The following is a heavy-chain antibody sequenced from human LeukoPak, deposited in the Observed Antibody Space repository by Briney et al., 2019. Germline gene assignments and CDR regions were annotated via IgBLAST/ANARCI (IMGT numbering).Heavy chain of an antibody. CDR2: IYYRGKT. CDR1: GGSINSTSYY. D-gene: IGHD5-24*01. J-gene: IGHJ5*02. CDR3: TRHVATSCWFDP. Sequence: SETLSLMCTVSGGSINSTSYYWGWIRQPPGKGLEWIGSIYYRGKTYYSPSLKSRVTMSVDTSKNQFSLKLSSVTAADTAVYYCTRHVATSCWFDPWGQGTLVTVSS. V-gene: IGHV4-39*01.